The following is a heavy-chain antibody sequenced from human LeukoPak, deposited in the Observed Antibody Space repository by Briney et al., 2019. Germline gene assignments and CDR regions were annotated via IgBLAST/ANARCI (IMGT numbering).Heavy chain of an antibody. CDR2: IIPIFGTA. CDR1: GGTFSSYA. D-gene: IGHD3-22*01. V-gene: IGHV1-69*06. J-gene: IGHJ5*02. Sequence: SVKVSCKASGGTFSSYAISWVRQAPGQGLEWMGRIIPIFGTANYAQKFQGRVTITADKSTSTAYMELSSPRSEDTAVYYCARAYDSSGDWFDPWGQGTLVTVSS. CDR3: ARAYDSSGDWFDP.